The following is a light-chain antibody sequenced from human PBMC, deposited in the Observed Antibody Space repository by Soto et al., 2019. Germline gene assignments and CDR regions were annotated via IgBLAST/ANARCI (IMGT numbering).Light chain of an antibody. CDR1: QSVGSN. V-gene: IGKV3-15*01. Sequence: EIVLTQSPGTLSLSPGERATLSCRASQSVGSNLAWYQQRPGQAPRLLIYGASTRATGIPARFSGSGSGTEFTLTISSLQSEDFAVYYCQQYNNWRTFGQGTKVDIK. J-gene: IGKJ1*01. CDR2: GAS. CDR3: QQYNNWRT.